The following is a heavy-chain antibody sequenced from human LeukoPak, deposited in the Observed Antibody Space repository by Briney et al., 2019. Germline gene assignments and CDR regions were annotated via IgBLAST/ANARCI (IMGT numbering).Heavy chain of an antibody. D-gene: IGHD3/OR15-3a*01. Sequence: ASVKVSCKASGYIFTSYYMHWVRQAPGQGLEWMGIINPSGGSTSYAQKFQGRVTMTRDMSTSTVYMEPSSLRSEDTAVYYCARARNWTPLIDYWGQGTLVTVSS. CDR1: GYIFTSYY. CDR3: ARARNWTPLIDY. J-gene: IGHJ4*02. V-gene: IGHV1-46*01. CDR2: INPSGGST.